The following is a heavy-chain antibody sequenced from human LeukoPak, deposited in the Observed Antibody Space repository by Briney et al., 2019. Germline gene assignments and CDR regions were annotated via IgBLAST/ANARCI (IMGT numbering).Heavy chain of an antibody. CDR3: AKGQWLDY. Sequence: PGGSLRLSCAASGFTFSSYWMSWVRQAPGKGLEWVANINQDGSEKYYVDSVKGRFTISRDNAKNSLYLQMISLRAEDTAVYHCAKGQWLDYWGQGTLVPVSS. V-gene: IGHV3-7*01. CDR2: INQDGSEK. D-gene: IGHD6-19*01. J-gene: IGHJ4*02. CDR1: GFTFSSYW.